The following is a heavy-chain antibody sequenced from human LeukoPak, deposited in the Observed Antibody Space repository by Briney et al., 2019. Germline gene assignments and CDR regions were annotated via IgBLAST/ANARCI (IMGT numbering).Heavy chain of an antibody. D-gene: IGHD6-6*01. CDR1: GGTFSSYA. CDR3: ARDQEQLDAFDI. J-gene: IGHJ3*02. CDR2: IIPIFGTA. Sequence: AASVKVSCKASGGTFSSYAISWVRQAPGPGLEWMGGIIPIFGTANYAQKFQGRVTITADESTSTAYMELGSLRSEDTAVYYCARDQEQLDAFDIWGQGTMVTVSS. V-gene: IGHV1-69*13.